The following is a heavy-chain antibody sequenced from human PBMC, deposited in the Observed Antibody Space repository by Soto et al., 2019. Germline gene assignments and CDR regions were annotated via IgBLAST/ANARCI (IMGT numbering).Heavy chain of an antibody. CDR3: ARAGYCSGGTCFHGNCDY. D-gene: IGHD2-15*01. CDR1: GYTFTTYY. CDR2: INPNGGST. Sequence: QVQLVQSGAEVKRPGASVKVSCKASGYTFTTYYMHWVRQAPGQGLEWLGIINPNGGSTTYAQKFQGRVTTTRDTSTSTVDLELSSRRSEDTAVYYCARAGYCSGGTCFHGNCDYWGQGTLVTVSA. V-gene: IGHV1-46*01. J-gene: IGHJ4*02.